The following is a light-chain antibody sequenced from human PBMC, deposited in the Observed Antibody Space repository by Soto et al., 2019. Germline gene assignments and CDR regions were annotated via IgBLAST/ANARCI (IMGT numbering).Light chain of an antibody. V-gene: IGKV4-1*01. CDR2: WAS. CDR1: QSVSYTSGGKNY. CDR3: QQYYSNSYT. J-gene: IGKJ2*01. Sequence: DIVMTQSPDSLAVSLGERATINCKSSQSVSYTSGGKNYLAWYQQKPGQPPQLLISWASTRESGVPDRFSGSGSGTDFTLTIRSLQAEDVAVYYCQQYYSNSYTFGQGTKLEIK.